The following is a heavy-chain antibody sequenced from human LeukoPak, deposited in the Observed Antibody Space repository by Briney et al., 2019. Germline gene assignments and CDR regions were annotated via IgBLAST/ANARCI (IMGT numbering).Heavy chain of an antibody. D-gene: IGHD6-19*01. CDR3: ARDGGNSAYSSGWFFDY. CDR2: IYNGGST. V-gene: IGHV3-66*01. Sequence: GGSLRLSCAASGFTVSTNYMSWVRQAPGKGLEWVSVIYNGGSTYYADSVRGRFTISRDNSKNTLYLQMNSLRAEDTAVYYCARDGGNSAYSSGWFFDYWGQGTLVTVSS. CDR1: GFTVSTNY. J-gene: IGHJ4*02.